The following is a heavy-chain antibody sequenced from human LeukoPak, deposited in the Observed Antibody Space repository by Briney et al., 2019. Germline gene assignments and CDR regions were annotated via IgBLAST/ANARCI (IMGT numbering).Heavy chain of an antibody. V-gene: IGHV4-34*01. D-gene: IGHD1-26*01. CDR2: INHSGST. J-gene: IGHJ5*02. Sequence: SETLSLTCAVYGGSFSGYYWSWIRQPPGKGLEWIGEINHSGSTNYNPSLKSRVTISVDTSKNQFSLKLSSVTAADTAVYYCARGLSGSYPFSWFDPWGQGTLVTVSS. CDR1: GGSFSGYY. CDR3: ARGLSGSYPFSWFDP.